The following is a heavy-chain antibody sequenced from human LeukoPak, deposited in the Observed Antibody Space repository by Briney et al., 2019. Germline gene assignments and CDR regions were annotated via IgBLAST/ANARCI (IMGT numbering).Heavy chain of an antibody. Sequence: GGSLRLSCAASGFTFSSDNMNWVRQAPGKGLEWVSSISSTSSYIYYADSVKGRFTISRDNAENSLYLQMNSLRAEDTAVYYCARAESSSWYYFDYWGQGTLVTVSS. J-gene: IGHJ4*02. CDR1: GFTFSSDN. V-gene: IGHV3-21*01. CDR2: ISSTSSYI. CDR3: ARAESSSWYYFDY. D-gene: IGHD6-13*01.